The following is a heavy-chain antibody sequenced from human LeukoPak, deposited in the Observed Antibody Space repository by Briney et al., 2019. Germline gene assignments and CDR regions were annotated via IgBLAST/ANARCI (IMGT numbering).Heavy chain of an antibody. J-gene: IGHJ4*02. CDR2: ISGSGGST. CDR1: GFTFSAYT. Sequence: PGGSLRLSCAASGFTFSAYTMHWVRQAPGKGLEWVSTISGSGGSTYYADSVKGRFTISRDNSKNTLYLQMNSLRAEDTAVYYCAKASAGYSSSFWGQGTLVTVSS. D-gene: IGHD6-6*01. CDR3: AKASAGYSSSF. V-gene: IGHV3-23*01.